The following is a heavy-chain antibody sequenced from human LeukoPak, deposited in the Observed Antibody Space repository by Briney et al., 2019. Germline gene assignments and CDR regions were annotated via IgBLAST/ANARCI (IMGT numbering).Heavy chain of an antibody. V-gene: IGHV4-4*02. D-gene: IGHD3-3*01. J-gene: IGHJ6*03. Sequence: PSETLSLTCAVSGGSISSSNWWSWVRQPPGKGLEWIGEIYHSGSTNYNPSLKSRVTISVDTSKNQFSLELSSVTAADTAVYYCARDGFWSGYNSYMDVWGKGTTVTVSS. CDR1: GGSISSSNW. CDR3: ARDGFWSGYNSYMDV. CDR2: IYHSGST.